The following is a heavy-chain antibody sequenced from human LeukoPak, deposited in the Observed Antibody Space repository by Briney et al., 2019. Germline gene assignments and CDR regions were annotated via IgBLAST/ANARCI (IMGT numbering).Heavy chain of an antibody. D-gene: IGHD2-2*01. Sequence: PGGSLRLSCAASGFTFSSYGMNWVRQAPGKGLEWVAFISYDGSNKYYADSVRGRFTISRDNSKNTLYLQMNSLRAEDTAVYYCAKVRRYCSSTSCWGEDYFDYWGQGTLVTVSS. J-gene: IGHJ4*02. V-gene: IGHV3-30*18. CDR3: AKVRRYCSSTSCWGEDYFDY. CDR1: GFTFSSYG. CDR2: ISYDGSNK.